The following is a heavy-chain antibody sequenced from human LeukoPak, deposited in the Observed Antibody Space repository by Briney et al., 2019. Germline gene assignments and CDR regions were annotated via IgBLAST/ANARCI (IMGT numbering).Heavy chain of an antibody. CDR1: GFTFSSYA. J-gene: IGHJ4*02. Sequence: PGGSLRLSCAASGFTFSSYAMHWVRQAPGKGLEWVTVISYDGRNKYYADSVKGRFTISRDNSNLYLQMNSLRAEDTAVYYCAKDCHSSGCLDHWGQGTLVTVSS. V-gene: IGHV3-30*04. CDR3: AKDCHSSGCLDH. D-gene: IGHD6-19*01. CDR2: ISYDGRNK.